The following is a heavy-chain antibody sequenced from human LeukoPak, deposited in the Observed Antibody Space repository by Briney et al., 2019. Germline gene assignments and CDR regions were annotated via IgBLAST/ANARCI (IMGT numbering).Heavy chain of an antibody. CDR3: ARVKPATTMGDWFDP. D-gene: IGHD4-23*01. CDR2: MYFSGST. Sequence: PSETLSLTCTVSDDSVSNYYWSWLRQPPGQGLEWFDHMYFSGSTNYKSSLKSRVTMSVDSSKNQLSLKLTSVTAADTAVYYCARVKPATTMGDWFDPWGQGTLVTVSS. CDR1: DDSVSNYY. V-gene: IGHV4-59*02. J-gene: IGHJ5*02.